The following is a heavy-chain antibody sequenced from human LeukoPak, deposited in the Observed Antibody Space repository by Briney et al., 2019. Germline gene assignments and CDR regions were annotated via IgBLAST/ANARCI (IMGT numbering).Heavy chain of an antibody. CDR1: GYTFTSYY. CDR2: INPSGGST. CDR3: ARDLRGYYYGSGSYYMEY. J-gene: IGHJ4*02. Sequence: VSVKVSCKASGYTFTSYYMHWVRQAPGQGLEWMGIINPSGGSTSYAQKFQGRVTMTRDTSTSTVYMELSSLRSEDTAVYYCARDLRGYYYGSGSYYMEYWGQGTLVTVSS. D-gene: IGHD3-10*01. V-gene: IGHV1-46*01.